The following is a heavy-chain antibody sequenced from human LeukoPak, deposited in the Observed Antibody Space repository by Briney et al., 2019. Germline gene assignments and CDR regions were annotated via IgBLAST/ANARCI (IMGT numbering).Heavy chain of an antibody. Sequence: PSETLSLTCTVSGGSISSYYWSWIRQPPGKGLEWIGYIYYSGSTNYNPSLKSRVTISVDTSKNQFSLKLSSVTAADTAVYYCARVGRVVRGVRPPGNYYYGMDVWGQGTTVTVSS. V-gene: IGHV4-59*01. CDR1: GGSISSYY. D-gene: IGHD3-10*01. J-gene: IGHJ6*02. CDR3: ARVGRVVRGVRPPGNYYYGMDV. CDR2: IYYSGST.